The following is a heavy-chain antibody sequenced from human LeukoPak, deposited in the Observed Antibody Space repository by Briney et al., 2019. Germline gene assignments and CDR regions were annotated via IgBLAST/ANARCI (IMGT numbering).Heavy chain of an antibody. CDR2: IYHSGST. V-gene: IGHV4-4*02. CDR1: GLTVSSSYM. J-gene: IGHJ4*02. D-gene: IGHD1-26*01. CDR3: ARAASYCLDY. Sequence: GSLRLSCAASGLTVSSSYMSWVRQAPGKGLEWIGEIYHSGSTNYNPSLKSRVTISVDKSKNQFSLKLTSVTAADTAVYYCARAASYCLDYWGQGTLVTVSS.